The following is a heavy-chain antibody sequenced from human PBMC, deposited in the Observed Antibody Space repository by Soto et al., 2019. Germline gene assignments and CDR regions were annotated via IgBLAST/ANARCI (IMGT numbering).Heavy chain of an antibody. CDR3: ARDGPYYYASRMDV. Sequence: EVQLVESGGGLVQPGGSLRLSCVASGIPVSSNYMTWVRQAPGTGLEWVSVLHSGGDTYYANSVKGRFTISRHDSTNTLFLQMNSLTPEDTAVYYCARDGPYYYASRMDVWGQGTTVTVSS. D-gene: IGHD3-10*01. V-gene: IGHV3-53*04. J-gene: IGHJ6*02. CDR2: LHSGGDT. CDR1: GIPVSSNY.